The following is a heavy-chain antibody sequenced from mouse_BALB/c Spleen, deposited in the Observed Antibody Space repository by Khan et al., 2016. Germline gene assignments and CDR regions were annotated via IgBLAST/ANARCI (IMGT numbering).Heavy chain of an antibody. Sequence: EVELVESGGGLVQPGGSLKLSCAASGFTFNNFGMSWVRQTPDKRLELVATINNNGGNTYYPDNVKGRFTMSRDNAKNTLYLQMNSLKSEDTAMYYCARLDNYDSPYFDYWGQGTTLTVSS. J-gene: IGHJ2*01. CDR3: ARLDNYDSPYFDY. CDR2: INNNGGNT. CDR1: GFTFNNFG. D-gene: IGHD1-1*01. V-gene: IGHV5-6-3*01.